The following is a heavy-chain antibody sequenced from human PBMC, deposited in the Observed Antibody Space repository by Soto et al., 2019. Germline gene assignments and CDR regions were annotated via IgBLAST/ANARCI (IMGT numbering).Heavy chain of an antibody. CDR2: INHSGST. CDR1: GGSFSGYY. CDR3: ARLTHIVEEGLYYMDG. Sequence: SETLSLTCAVYGGSFSGYYWSWIRQPPGKGLEWIGEINHSGSTNYNPSLKSRVTISVDTSKNQFSLKLSSVTAADTAVYYCARLTHIVEEGLYYMDGWGKGTTVTVSS. V-gene: IGHV4-34*01. D-gene: IGHD2-15*01. J-gene: IGHJ6*03.